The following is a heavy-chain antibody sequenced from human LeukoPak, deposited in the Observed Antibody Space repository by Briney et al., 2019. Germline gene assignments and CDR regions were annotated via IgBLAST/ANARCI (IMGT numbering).Heavy chain of an antibody. V-gene: IGHV4-59*01. CDR2: IYYSGST. CDR1: GGSISSYY. CDR3: ARAVSWTDYYYYMDV. J-gene: IGHJ6*03. D-gene: IGHD6-13*01. Sequence: SETLSLTCTVSGGSISSYYWSWIRQPPGKGLEWIGYIYYSGSTNYNPSLKSRVTISVDTSKNQFSLMLSSVTAADTAVYYCARAVSWTDYYYYMDVWGKGTTVTVSS.